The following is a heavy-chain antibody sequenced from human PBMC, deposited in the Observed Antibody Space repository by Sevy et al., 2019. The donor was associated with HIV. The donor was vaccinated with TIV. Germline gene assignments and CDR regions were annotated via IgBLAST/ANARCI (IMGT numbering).Heavy chain of an antibody. CDR3: TRGYYYDSSGDSDY. CDR2: IRSKDYGGAT. D-gene: IGHD3-22*01. CDR1: GFTFADYA. Sequence: GGSLRLSCTGSGFTFADYAMSWFRQAPGMGLEWVGLIRSKDYGGATEYAASVKGRFTISRDDSKSIADLQMNSLKTEDTAVYYCTRGYYYDSSGDSDYWGQGTLVTVSS. J-gene: IGHJ4*02. V-gene: IGHV3-49*03.